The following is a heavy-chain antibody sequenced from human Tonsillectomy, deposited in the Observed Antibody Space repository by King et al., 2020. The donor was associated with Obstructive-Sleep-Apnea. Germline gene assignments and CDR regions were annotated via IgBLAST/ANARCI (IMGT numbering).Heavy chain of an antibody. CDR2: ISGSGGST. CDR3: AKDLGHIVVVTANDAFDI. CDR1: GFTFSCYA. V-gene: IGHV3-23*04. D-gene: IGHD2-21*02. J-gene: IGHJ3*02. Sequence: VQLVESGGGLVQPGGSLRLSCAASGFTFSCYAMSWVRQAPGKGLEWVSAISGSGGSTYYADSVKGRFTISRDNSKNTLYLQMNSLRAEDTAVYYCAKDLGHIVVVTANDAFDIWGQGTMVTVSS.